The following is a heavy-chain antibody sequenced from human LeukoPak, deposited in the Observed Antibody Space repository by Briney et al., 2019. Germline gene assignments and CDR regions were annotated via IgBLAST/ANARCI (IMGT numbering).Heavy chain of an antibody. V-gene: IGHV3-23*01. CDR2: MSGSGSSR. J-gene: IGHJ3*02. CDR3: AKIPYEHNSGWYAAFDI. Sequence: GGSLRLSCAASGFTLSNYAMSWVRQAPGKGLEWVSSMSGSGSSRYHADSVKGRFTISRDNSKNTLYLQMNSLRADDTAVYYCAKIPYEHNSGWYAAFDIWGQGTMVTVSS. CDR1: GFTLSNYA. D-gene: IGHD6-19*01.